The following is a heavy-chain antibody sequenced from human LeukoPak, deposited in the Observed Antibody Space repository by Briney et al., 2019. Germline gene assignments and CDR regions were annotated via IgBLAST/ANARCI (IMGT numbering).Heavy chain of an antibody. V-gene: IGHV4-30-4*08. CDR3: ARSVTTGSAYWFDP. CDR1: GGSISSGDYY. D-gene: IGHD4-11*01. J-gene: IGHJ5*02. CDR2: IYYSGST. Sequence: PSQTLSLTCTVSGGSISSGDYYWSWIRQPPGKGLEWIGYIYYSGSTYYNPSLKSRVTISVDTSKNQFSLKLSSVTAADTAVYYCARSVTTGSAYWFDPWGQGTLVTVSS.